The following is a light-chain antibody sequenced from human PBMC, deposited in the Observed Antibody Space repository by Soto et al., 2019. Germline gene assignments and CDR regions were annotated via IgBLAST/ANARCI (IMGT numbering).Light chain of an antibody. CDR3: SSYTSSSTLGYV. J-gene: IGLJ1*01. CDR2: EVS. V-gene: IGLV2-14*01. CDR1: SSDVGGYNY. Sequence: QSALTQPASVSGSPGQSITISCTGTSSDVGGYNYVSWYQQHPGKAPKLMIYEVSNRPSGVSNRFSGSKSGNTASLTISGLQDDDEAYYYCSSYTSSSTLGYVFGTGTKLTVL.